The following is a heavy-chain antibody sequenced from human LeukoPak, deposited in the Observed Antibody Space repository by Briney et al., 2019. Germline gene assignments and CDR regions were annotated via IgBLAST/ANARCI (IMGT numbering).Heavy chain of an antibody. D-gene: IGHD4-17*01. CDR2: ISSSGSTI. V-gene: IGHV3-48*03. J-gene: IGHJ6*02. Sequence: GGSLRLSCAASGFTFSSYEMNWVRQAPGKGLEWVSYISSSGSTIYYADSVKGRFTISRDNAKNSLYLQMNSLRAEDTAVYYCARNGGYPFYYYYYGMDVWGQGTTVTVSS. CDR1: GFTFSSYE. CDR3: ARNGGYPFYYYYYGMDV.